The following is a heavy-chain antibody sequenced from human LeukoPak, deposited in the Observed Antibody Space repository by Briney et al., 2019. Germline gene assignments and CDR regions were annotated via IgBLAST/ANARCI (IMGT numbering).Heavy chain of an antibody. V-gene: IGHV4-39*01. Sequence: SETQSLTCTVSGGSISSSSYYWGWIRQPPGKGLEWIGSIYYSGSTYYNPSLKSRVTISVDTSKNQFSLKLSSVTAADTAVYYCARRAPGVGAATYYFDYWGQGTLVTVSS. CDR2: IYYSGST. J-gene: IGHJ4*02. CDR1: GGSISSSSYY. D-gene: IGHD2-15*01. CDR3: ARRAPGVGAATYYFDY.